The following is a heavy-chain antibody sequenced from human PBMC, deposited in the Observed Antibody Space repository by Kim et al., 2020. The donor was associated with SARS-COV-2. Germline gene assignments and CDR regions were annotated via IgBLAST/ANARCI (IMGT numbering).Heavy chain of an antibody. V-gene: IGHV5-51*01. Sequence: GESLKISCKGSGYSFTTYWIGWVRQMPGKGLEWMGIIYPADSDTRYSPSFQGQVTISVDKSISTVYLQWSSLKASYSAMYYCARHDSADYWGQGTLVTVSS. CDR1: GYSFTTYW. CDR2: IYPADSDT. D-gene: IGHD2-21*01. J-gene: IGHJ4*02. CDR3: ARHDSADY.